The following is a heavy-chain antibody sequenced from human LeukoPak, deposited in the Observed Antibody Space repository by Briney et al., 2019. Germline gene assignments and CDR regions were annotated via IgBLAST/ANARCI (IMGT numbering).Heavy chain of an antibody. D-gene: IGHD6-13*01. CDR2: ISYDGSNK. CDR3: ARELDTGYSSSWSPSDYFDY. CDR1: GFTFSSYA. V-gene: IGHV3-30-3*01. J-gene: IGHJ4*02. Sequence: PGGSLRLSCAASGFTFSSYAMHWVRQAPGKGLEWVAVISYDGSNKYYADSVKGRLTISRDNSKNTLYLQMNSLRAEDTAVYYCARELDTGYSSSWSPSDYFDYWGQGTLVTVSS.